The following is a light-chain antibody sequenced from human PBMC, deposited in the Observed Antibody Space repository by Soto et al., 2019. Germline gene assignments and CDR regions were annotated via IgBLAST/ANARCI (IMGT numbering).Light chain of an antibody. V-gene: IGKV3-20*01. J-gene: IGKJ2*01. CDR1: QSVNSNY. Sequence: EIVLTQSPGTLSLSPGERATLSCRASQSVNSNYLAWYQQKPGQVPRPLIYGASIRAAGVPDRLSGSGSGSDFTLRVGRLEPEDCAVYYCQQYGTSPHTFGQGTKLEIK. CDR3: QQYGTSPHT. CDR2: GAS.